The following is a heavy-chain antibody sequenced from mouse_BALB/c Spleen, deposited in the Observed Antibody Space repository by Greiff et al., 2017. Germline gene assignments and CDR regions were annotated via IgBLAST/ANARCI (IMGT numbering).Heavy chain of an antibody. CDR1: GFNIKDYY. Sequence: VQLKQSGAELVRSGASVKLSCTASGFNIKDYYMHWVKQRPEQGLEWIGWIDPENGDTEYAPKFQGKATMTADTSSNTAYLQLSSLTSEDTAVYYCNAWGGSSYWYWGQGTSVTVSS. CDR3: NAWGGSSYWY. J-gene: IGHJ4*01. CDR2: IDPENGDT. D-gene: IGHD1-1*01. V-gene: IGHV14-4*02.